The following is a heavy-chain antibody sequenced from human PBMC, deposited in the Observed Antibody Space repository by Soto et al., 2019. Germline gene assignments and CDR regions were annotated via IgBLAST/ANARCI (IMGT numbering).Heavy chain of an antibody. D-gene: IGHD6-19*01. CDR3: AREGKSGWVDY. CDR2: IKQDGSEK. Sequence: EVQLVESGGGLVQPGGSLRLSCAASGFTFSSYWMSWVRQAPGKGLEWVANIKQDGSEKYYVDSVKGRFTISRDNAKNTLYLQMNSLRAEDTAVYYCAREGKSGWVDYWGQGTLITVSS. CDR1: GFTFSSYW. V-gene: IGHV3-7*01. J-gene: IGHJ4*02.